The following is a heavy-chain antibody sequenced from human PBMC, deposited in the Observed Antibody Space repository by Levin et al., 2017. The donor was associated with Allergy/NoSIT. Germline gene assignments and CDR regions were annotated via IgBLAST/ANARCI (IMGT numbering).Heavy chain of an antibody. V-gene: IGHV1-2*06. CDR2: INPNNAAT. Sequence: VASVKVSCKASGYIFNEYWMHWVRQAPGQGLEWMGRINPNNAATNYAQKFQGRVTMTLDKSISTVYMELSRLRSDDTAVYFCARDRIAFWTPLRYYFMDVWGKGTTVTVS. D-gene: IGHD3/OR15-3a*01. J-gene: IGHJ6*03. CDR3: ARDRIAFWTPLRYYFMDV. CDR1: GYIFNEYW.